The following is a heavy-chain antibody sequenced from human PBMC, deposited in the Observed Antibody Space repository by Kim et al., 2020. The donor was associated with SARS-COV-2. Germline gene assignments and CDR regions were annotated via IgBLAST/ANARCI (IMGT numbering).Heavy chain of an antibody. J-gene: IGHJ4*02. CDR2: IIPIFGTA. V-gene: IGHV1-69*13. Sequence: SVKVSCKASGGTFSSYAISWVRQAPGQGLEWMGGIIPIFGTANYAQKFQGRVTITADESTSTAYMELSSLRSEDTAVYYCARVLGYYDSSGSPAYDYWGQGTLVTVSS. D-gene: IGHD3-22*01. CDR1: GGTFSSYA. CDR3: ARVLGYYDSSGSPAYDY.